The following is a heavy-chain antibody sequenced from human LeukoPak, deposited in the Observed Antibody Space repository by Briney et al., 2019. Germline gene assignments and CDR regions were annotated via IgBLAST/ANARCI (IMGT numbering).Heavy chain of an antibody. Sequence: ASVKVSCKVSGYTLTELSMHWVRQAPGKGLEWMGGFDPEDGEAIYAQKFQGRVTMTEDTSTDTAYMELSSLRSEDTAVYYCATVGYCSSTSCSDYYGMDVWGQGTTVTVSS. CDR2: FDPEDGEA. CDR3: ATVGYCSSTSCSDYYGMDV. J-gene: IGHJ6*02. CDR1: GYTLTELS. D-gene: IGHD2-2*01. V-gene: IGHV1-24*01.